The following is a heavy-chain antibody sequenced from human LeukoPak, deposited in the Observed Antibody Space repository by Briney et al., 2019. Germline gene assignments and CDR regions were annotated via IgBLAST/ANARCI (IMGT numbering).Heavy chain of an antibody. D-gene: IGHD6-6*01. V-gene: IGHV4-39*01. CDR2: IYYSGST. CDR1: GGSINSNTYF. CDR3: ARQADDSSSSLVYFDY. J-gene: IGHJ4*02. Sequence: SETLSLTCTVSGGSINSNTYFWGWIRQPPGKGLEWIGSIYYSGSTYYNPSLKSRVTISADTSKNQFSLKLSSVTAADTAVYYCARQADDSSSSLVYFDYWGQGTLVTVSS.